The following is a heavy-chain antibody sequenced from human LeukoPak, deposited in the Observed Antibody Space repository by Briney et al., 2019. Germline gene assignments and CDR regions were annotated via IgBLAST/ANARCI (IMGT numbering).Heavy chain of an antibody. V-gene: IGHV4-31*03. CDR1: GGSISSGGYY. CDR3: ARVTMIVVVIHY. D-gene: IGHD3-22*01. CDR2: IYNSGST. Sequence: SETLSLTCTVSGGSISSGGYYWSWIRQHSGKGLEWIGYIYNSGSTYYNPSLKSRVTISVDTSKNQSSLKLSSVTAADTAVYYCARVTMIVVVIHYWGQGTLVTVSS. J-gene: IGHJ4*02.